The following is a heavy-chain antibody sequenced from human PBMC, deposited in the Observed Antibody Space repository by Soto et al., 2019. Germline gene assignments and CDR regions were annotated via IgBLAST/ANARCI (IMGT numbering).Heavy chain of an antibody. CDR2: IWYDGSNK. V-gene: IGHV3-33*01. CDR3: AREPSGAVYGMDV. J-gene: IGHJ6*02. D-gene: IGHD2-15*01. Sequence: GGSLRLSCAASGFTLSSYGMHWVRQAPGKGLEWVAVIWYDGSNKYYADSVKGRFTISRDNSKNTLYLQMNSLRAEDTAVYYCAREPSGAVYGMDVWGQGTTVTVSS. CDR1: GFTLSSYG.